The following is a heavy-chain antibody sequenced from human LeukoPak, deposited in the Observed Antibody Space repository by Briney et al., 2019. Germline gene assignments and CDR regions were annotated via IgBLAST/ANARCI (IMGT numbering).Heavy chain of an antibody. CDR3: ATDYDFWSGRRFDY. D-gene: IGHD3-3*01. J-gene: IGHJ4*02. CDR1: GYTLTELS. V-gene: IGHV1-24*01. Sequence: ASEKVSCKVSGYTLTELSMHWVRQAPGKGLEWMGGFDPEDGETIYAQKFQGRVTMTEDTSTDTAYMELSSLRSEDTAVYYCATDYDFWSGRRFDYWGQGTLVTVSS. CDR2: FDPEDGET.